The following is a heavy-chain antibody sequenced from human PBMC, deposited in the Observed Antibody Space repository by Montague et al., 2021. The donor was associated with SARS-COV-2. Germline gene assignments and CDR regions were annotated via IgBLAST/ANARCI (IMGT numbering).Heavy chain of an antibody. J-gene: IGHJ4*02. CDR1: GGSFIGYY. V-gene: IGHV4-34*01. CDR3: ARAIVDVTMIIVVMTGVEHPFAF. CDR2: INHSGST. Sequence: SETLSLTCAVYGGSFIGYYWSWIRQPPGKGLEWIGDINHSGSTNYNPSLKSRVSISVDTSKNQFSLKLRSVTAADTAVYYCARAIVDVTMIIVVMTGVEHPFAFWGRGTLVTVSS. D-gene: IGHD3-22*01.